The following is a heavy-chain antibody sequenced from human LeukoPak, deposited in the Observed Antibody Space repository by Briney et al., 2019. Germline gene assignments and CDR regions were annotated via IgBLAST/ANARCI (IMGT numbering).Heavy chain of an antibody. CDR1: GYGFSTYW. D-gene: IGHD2-8*01. J-gene: IGHJ4*02. CDR2: IYPGDFDT. Sequence: GESLKISCKGSGYGFSTYWIGWVRQMPGKGLEWMGIIYPGDFDTRYSPSFRGQVTISADKSITTAYLQWDNLKASDTAIYYCVTNGRNGAYLVDCWGQGTLVTVSS. CDR3: VTNGRNGAYLVDC. V-gene: IGHV5-51*01.